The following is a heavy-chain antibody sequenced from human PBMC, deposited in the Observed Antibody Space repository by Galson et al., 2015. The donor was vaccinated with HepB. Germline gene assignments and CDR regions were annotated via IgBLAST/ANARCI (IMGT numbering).Heavy chain of an antibody. CDR3: ARANRRVLSHFDY. Sequence: SLRLSCAASGFVFSSHAMHWVRQAPGKGLEWVVLISHNSDTKVYINSVEGRFSISRDNSKETMFLQMDSLTLEDTAVYYCARANRRVLSHFDYWGQGTLVSVS. J-gene: IGHJ4*02. V-gene: IGHV3-30*04. CDR1: GFVFSSHA. CDR2: ISHNSDTK.